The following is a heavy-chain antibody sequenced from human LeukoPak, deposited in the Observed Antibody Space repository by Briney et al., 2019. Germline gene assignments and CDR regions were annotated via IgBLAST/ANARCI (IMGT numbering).Heavy chain of an antibody. CDR3: ARTSPATPPSTGYFDY. CDR2: VYYSGST. Sequence: PSETLSLTCAVSGYSISSGDYWGWIRQPPGKGLEWIGSVYYSGSTHYNPSLKSRVTISVDTSRNQFSLRLSSVTAADTSVYYCARTSPATPPSTGYFDYWGQGTLATVSS. D-gene: IGHD2-8*02. CDR1: GYSISSGDY. J-gene: IGHJ4*02. V-gene: IGHV4-38-2*01.